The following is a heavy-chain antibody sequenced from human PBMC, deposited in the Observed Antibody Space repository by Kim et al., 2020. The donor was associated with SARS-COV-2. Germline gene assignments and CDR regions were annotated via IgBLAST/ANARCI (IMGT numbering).Heavy chain of an antibody. CDR1: GGSISSSSYY. V-gene: IGHV4-39*02. CDR3: AREGNSAVAGQDY. CDR2: IYYSGST. D-gene: IGHD6-19*01. J-gene: IGHJ4*02. Sequence: SETLSLTCTVSGGSISSSSYYWGWIRQPPGKGLEWIGSIYYSGSTYYNPSLKSRVTISVDTSKNQFSLKLSSVTAADTAVYYCAREGNSAVAGQDYWGQGTLVTVSS.